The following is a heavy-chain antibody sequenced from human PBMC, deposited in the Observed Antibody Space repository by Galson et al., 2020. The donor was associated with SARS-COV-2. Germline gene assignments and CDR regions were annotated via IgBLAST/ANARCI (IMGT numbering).Heavy chain of an antibody. J-gene: IGHJ6*02. CDR2: IYYSGTT. V-gene: IGHV4-31*03. D-gene: IGHD4-17*01. CDR3: ARDVLLPTTGTLYYYYGMDV. CDR1: AGPISSGGYY. Sequence: TLSPTCTVPAGPISSGGYYWSWTRQHPGKGLEWHGYIYYSGTTYSNPSLKSRVTISVDTSKNQFSLKLSSVTAADTAVYYCARDVLLPTTGTLYYYYGMDVWGQGTTVTVSS.